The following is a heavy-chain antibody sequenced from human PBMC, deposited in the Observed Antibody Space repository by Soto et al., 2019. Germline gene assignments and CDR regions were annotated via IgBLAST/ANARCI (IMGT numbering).Heavy chain of an antibody. J-gene: IGHJ6*02. V-gene: IGHV3-33*01. CDR1: GFTFRSYG. CDR3: ARDRLVPYGYGMDV. Sequence: QMQLVESGGGVVQPGRSLRLSCAASGFTFRSYGLHWVRQAPGKGLGWVALIWFDGSKKYYVDSVKGRFAVSRDNSKNTLYLQMNSLRVEDTAVYYCARDRLVPYGYGMDVWGQGTTVTVSS. D-gene: IGHD2-2*01. CDR2: IWFDGSKK.